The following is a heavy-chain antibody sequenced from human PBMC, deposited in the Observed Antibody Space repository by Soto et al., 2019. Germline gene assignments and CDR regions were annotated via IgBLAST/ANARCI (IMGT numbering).Heavy chain of an antibody. CDR3: ARDREAVAINVWFDP. Sequence: QVQLVQSGAEVKKPGASVKVSCKASGYTFTSYGISWVRQAPGQGLEGMGWISAYNGNTNYAQKLKGRVTMTTDTSTSTAYMALRSLRSDDTAVYYCARDREAVAINVWFDPWGQGTLVTVSS. CDR1: GYTFTSYG. J-gene: IGHJ5*02. CDR2: ISAYNGNT. D-gene: IGHD6-19*01. V-gene: IGHV1-18*01.